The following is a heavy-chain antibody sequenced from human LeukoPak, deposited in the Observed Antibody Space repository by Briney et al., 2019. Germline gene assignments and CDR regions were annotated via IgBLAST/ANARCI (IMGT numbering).Heavy chain of an antibody. J-gene: IGHJ4*02. CDR2: IYHSGST. V-gene: IGHV4-30-2*01. D-gene: IGHD3-9*01. CDR1: GGSIISGGYS. CDR3: ARGYGTFVF. Sequence: SSETLSLTCAVSGGSIISGGYSWSWIRQPPGKGLEWMVYIYHSGSTSYNPSLKSRVTMSVDRSKNYFSLKLTSVTAADTAVYYCARGYGTFVFWGQGILVTVSS.